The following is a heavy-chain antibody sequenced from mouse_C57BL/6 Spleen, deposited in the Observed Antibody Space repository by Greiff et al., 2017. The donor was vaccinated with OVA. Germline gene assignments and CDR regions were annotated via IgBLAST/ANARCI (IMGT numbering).Heavy chain of an antibody. CDR2: IDPNSGGT. CDR1: GYTFPSYW. J-gene: IGHJ2*01. V-gene: IGHV1-72*01. Sequence: QVQLQQSGAELVKPGASVKLSCKASGYTFPSYWMHWVKQRPGRGLEWIGRIDPNSGGTKSNEKFKSKATLTVDKPSSTAYMQLSSLTSEDSAVYYCARMITTVGYYFDYWGQGTTLTVSS. CDR3: ARMITTVGYYFDY. D-gene: IGHD1-1*01.